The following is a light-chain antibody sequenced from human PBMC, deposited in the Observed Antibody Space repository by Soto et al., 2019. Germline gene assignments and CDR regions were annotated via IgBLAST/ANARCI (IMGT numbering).Light chain of an antibody. V-gene: IGKV3-20*01. CDR2: GSS. J-gene: IGKJ2*01. Sequence: EIVLTQSPGTLYLSPGERATLSCRASQSVSGNYLAWYQQKPGQSPRLLIYGSSDRATGIQDRFSGSGSGTDFTLTITRVEPEDFAVYYCQQYGSSPPYTFGQGTKLEIK. CDR3: QQYGSSPPYT. CDR1: QSVSGNY.